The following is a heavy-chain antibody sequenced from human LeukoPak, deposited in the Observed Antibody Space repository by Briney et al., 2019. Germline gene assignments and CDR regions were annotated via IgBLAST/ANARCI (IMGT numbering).Heavy chain of an antibody. Sequence: GGSLRLSCAASGFTFNNYAMNWVRQAPGKGLDWVSAIDGGGVDRYYADSVKGRFTISRDNSKNMLYLQMNSLRAEDTAVYYCAKDLRGYNRPADYWGQGTLVTVSS. J-gene: IGHJ4*02. CDR2: IDGGGVDR. D-gene: IGHD5-12*01. CDR3: AKDLRGYNRPADY. CDR1: GFTFNNYA. V-gene: IGHV3-23*01.